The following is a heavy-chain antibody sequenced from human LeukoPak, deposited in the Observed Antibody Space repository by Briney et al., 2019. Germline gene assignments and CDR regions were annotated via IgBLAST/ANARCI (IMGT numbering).Heavy chain of an antibody. J-gene: IGHJ6*03. CDR2: MNPNSGNT. D-gene: IGHD3-10*01. Sequence: ASVPVSYKASGYTFTNYDINWVRQPTGQGLEWLGWMNPNSGNTGYAQKFQGRVTMTRNTSISTAYMELSSMRSEDTAVYDCAIRNGSGEKYCYYYYMDVWGKGTTVTVSS. V-gene: IGHV1-8*01. CDR3: AIRNGSGEKYCYYYYMDV. CDR1: GYTFTNYD.